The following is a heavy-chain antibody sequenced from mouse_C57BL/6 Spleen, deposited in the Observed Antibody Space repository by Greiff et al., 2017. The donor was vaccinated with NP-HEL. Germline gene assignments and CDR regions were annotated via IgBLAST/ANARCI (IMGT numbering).Heavy chain of an antibody. D-gene: IGHD2-4*01. CDR1: GFTFSDYG. CDR3: ARAYDYEDWYFDV. V-gene: IGHV5-17*01. CDR2: ISSGSSTI. Sequence: EVKLVESGGGLVKPGGSLKLSCAASGFTFSDYGMHWVRQAPEKGLEWVAYISSGSSTIYYADTVQGRFTISRDTATNTPFLQMTSLRSEDTAMYYCARAYDYEDWYFDVWGTGTTVTVSS. J-gene: IGHJ1*03.